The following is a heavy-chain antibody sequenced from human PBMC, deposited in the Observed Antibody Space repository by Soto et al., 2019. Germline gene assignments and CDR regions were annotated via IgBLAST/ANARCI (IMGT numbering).Heavy chain of an antibody. CDR3: ARALFPDVDIYAMDV. CDR2: IWSDGSEK. CDR1: GFTFSDRA. Sequence: GGSLRLSCAASGFTFSDRAMHWVRQAPGKGREWLAIIWSDGSEKFYAGSVKGRFTISRDNSKNTVYLQMNTLSAEDTAMYYCARALFPDVDIYAMDVWGQGTAVPVSS. J-gene: IGHJ6*02. V-gene: IGHV3-33*01. D-gene: IGHD2-2*03.